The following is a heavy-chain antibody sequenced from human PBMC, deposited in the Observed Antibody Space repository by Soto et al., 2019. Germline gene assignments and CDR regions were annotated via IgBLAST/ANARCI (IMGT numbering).Heavy chain of an antibody. V-gene: IGHV3-30*18. Sequence: PGGSLILSCAASGFTFSSYGMHWVRQAPGKGLEWVAVISYDGSNKYYADSVKGRFTISRDNSKNTLYLQMNSLRAEDTAVYYCAKDVGSSWYYFDYWGQGTLVTVSS. D-gene: IGHD6-13*01. CDR2: ISYDGSNK. J-gene: IGHJ4*02. CDR3: AKDVGSSWYYFDY. CDR1: GFTFSSYG.